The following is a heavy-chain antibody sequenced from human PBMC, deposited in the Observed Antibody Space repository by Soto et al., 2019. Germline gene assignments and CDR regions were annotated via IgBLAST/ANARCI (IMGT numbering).Heavy chain of an antibody. Sequence: WGALTLACAASGFTFSNARMNWVGHAPGKGPDSVGAIKSKTDGGTTDYAAPVKGRCTISRDDSKNTLYLQMNSLKTEDTAVYYCTTDHRSYYYGSGSLGGDAFDIWGQGTMVTVSS. J-gene: IGHJ3*02. CDR3: TTDHRSYYYGSGSLGGDAFDI. D-gene: IGHD3-10*01. CDR1: GFTFSNAR. CDR2: IKSKTDGGTT. V-gene: IGHV3-15*07.